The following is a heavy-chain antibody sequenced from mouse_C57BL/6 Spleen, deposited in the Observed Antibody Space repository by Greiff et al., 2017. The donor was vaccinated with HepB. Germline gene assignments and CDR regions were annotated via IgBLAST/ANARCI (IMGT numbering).Heavy chain of an antibody. J-gene: IGHJ4*01. CDR3: AVYYGIPYAMDY. V-gene: IGHV1-61*01. D-gene: IGHD2-1*01. Sequence: QVQLQQPGAELVRPGSSVKLSCKASGYTFTSYWMDWVKQRPGQGLEWIGNIYPSDSETHYNQKFKDKATLTVDKSSSTAYMQLSSLTSEDSAVYYCAVYYGIPYAMDYWGQGTSVTVSS. CDR1: GYTFTSYW. CDR2: IYPSDSET.